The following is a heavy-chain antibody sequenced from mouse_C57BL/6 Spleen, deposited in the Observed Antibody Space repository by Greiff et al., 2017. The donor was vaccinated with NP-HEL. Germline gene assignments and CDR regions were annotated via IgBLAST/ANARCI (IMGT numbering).Heavy chain of an antibody. J-gene: IGHJ3*01. V-gene: IGHV1-55*01. Sequence: VQLQQPGAELVKPGASVKMSCKASGYTFTSYWITWVKQRPGQGLEWIGDIYPGSGSTNYNEKFKSKATLTVDTSSSTAYMQLSSLTSEDSAVYYCARDEYSNSWFAYWGQGTLVTVSA. CDR2: IYPGSGST. CDR3: ARDEYSNSWFAY. D-gene: IGHD2-5*01. CDR1: GYTFTSYW.